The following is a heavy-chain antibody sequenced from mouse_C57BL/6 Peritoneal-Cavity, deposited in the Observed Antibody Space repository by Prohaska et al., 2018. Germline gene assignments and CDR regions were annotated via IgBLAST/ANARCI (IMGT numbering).Heavy chain of an antibody. J-gene: IGHJ4*01. V-gene: IGHV1-61*01. CDR1: GYTFTSYW. CDR3: AGNYDAMDY. CDR2: IYPSDSET. D-gene: IGHD2-1*01. Sequence: QVQLQQPGAELVGPGSSVKLSCKASGYTFTSYWMDWVKPRPGQGLEWIGNIYPSDSETHYNQKFKDKATLTVDKSSSTAYMQLSSLTSEDSAVYYSAGNYDAMDYWGQGTSVTVSS.